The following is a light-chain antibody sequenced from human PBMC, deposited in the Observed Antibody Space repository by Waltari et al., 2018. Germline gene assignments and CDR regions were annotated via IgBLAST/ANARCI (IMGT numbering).Light chain of an antibody. CDR2: EVN. CDR3: CSYAGSTTFWV. V-gene: IGLV2-23*02. Sequence: QSALTQPASVSGSPGQSITISCPGTSSDVGNYTLVSWYQQHPGTAPKLMIYEVNARPSGVSNRFSGSKSGNTASLTISGLQPEDEADYYCCSYAGSTTFWVFGTGTKVTVL. J-gene: IGLJ1*01. CDR1: SSDVGNYTL.